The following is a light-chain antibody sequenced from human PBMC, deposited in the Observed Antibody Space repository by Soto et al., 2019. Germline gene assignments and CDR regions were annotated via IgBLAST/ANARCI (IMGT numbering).Light chain of an antibody. V-gene: IGKV1-39*01. CDR1: QRSSSF. CDR2: DAS. CDR3: QQSYGTPWT. Sequence: DIQMTQSPSSLSASVGDRVTITCRASQRSSSFLNWYLQKPWQAPKLLISDASTLQSGVPSRFSGSGAGTDFSLTISPLQPEDFATYYCQQSYGTPWTVGQGTEV. J-gene: IGKJ1*01.